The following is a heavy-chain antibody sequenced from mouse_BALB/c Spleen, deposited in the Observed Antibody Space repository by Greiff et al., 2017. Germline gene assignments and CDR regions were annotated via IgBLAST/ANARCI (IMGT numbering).Heavy chain of an antibody. V-gene: IGHV5-17*02. CDR1: GFTFSSFG. Sequence: EVKLMESGGGLVQPGGSRKLSCAASGFTFSSFGMHWVRQAPEKGLEWVAYISSGSSTIYYADTVKGRFTISRDNPKNTLFLQMTSLRSEDTAMYYCARDLPYYYAMDYWGQGTSVTVSS. D-gene: IGHD2-1*01. J-gene: IGHJ4*01. CDR2: ISSGSSTI. CDR3: ARDLPYYYAMDY.